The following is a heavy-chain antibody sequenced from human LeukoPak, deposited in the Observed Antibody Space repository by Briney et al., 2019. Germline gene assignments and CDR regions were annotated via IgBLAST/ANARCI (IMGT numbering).Heavy chain of an antibody. V-gene: IGHV4-61*02. Sequence: PSQTLSLTCTVSGGSISSGIYYWSWIRQPAGKGLEWIGRIYTSGSTNYNPSLKSRVTISVDTSKNQFSLKLSSVTAADTAVYYCARETSSYSSSWYYDYMDVWGKGTTVTVSS. CDR2: IYTSGST. CDR3: ARETSSYSSSWYYDYMDV. D-gene: IGHD6-13*01. CDR1: GGSISSGIYY. J-gene: IGHJ6*03.